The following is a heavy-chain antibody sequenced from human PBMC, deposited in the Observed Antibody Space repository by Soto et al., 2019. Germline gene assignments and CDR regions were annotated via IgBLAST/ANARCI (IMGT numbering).Heavy chain of an antibody. V-gene: IGHV4-59*01. J-gene: IGHJ6*02. CDR2: IYYSGIT. CDR1: GGSIRSYY. CDR3: ASSRTRSICYRTKEV. D-gene: IGHD1-7*01. Sequence: AETLALTCTVSGGSIRSYYWSWIRQPPGKGLEWIGYIYYSGITNYNPSLKSRVTISVDTSKNNFSLKLSSVTAADTAVYYCASSRTRSICYRTKEVWGQGTTVTVSS.